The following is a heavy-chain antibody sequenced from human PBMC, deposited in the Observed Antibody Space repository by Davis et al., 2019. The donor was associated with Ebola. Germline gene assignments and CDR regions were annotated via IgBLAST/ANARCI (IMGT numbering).Heavy chain of an antibody. CDR3: AKGSGKNYGRAADY. J-gene: IGHJ4*02. CDR1: GFTFSGYW. D-gene: IGHD3-10*01. Sequence: GGSLRLSCAASGFTFSGYWMSWVRQAPGKGLEWVAVIWYDGSNKYYADSVKGRFTISRDNSKNTLYLQMNSLRTEDTATYYCAKGSGKNYGRAADYWGQGTLVTVSS. CDR2: IWYDGSNK. V-gene: IGHV3-30*02.